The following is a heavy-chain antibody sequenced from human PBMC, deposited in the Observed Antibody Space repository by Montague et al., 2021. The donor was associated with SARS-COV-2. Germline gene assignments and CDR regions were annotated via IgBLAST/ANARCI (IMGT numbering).Heavy chain of an antibody. CDR2: INHSGST. CDR1: GGSFSGYY. J-gene: IGHJ6*03. V-gene: IGHV4-34*01. D-gene: IGHD2-2*01. CDR3: ARARRDVVVPAFGIGAYYYDYCMDV. Sequence: SETLSLACAVYGGSFSGYYWSWIRQPPGKGLEWIGEINHSGSTNYNPSLKSRVTISVDTSKNQFSLKLSFVTAADTAAYYCARARRDVVVPAFGIGAYYYDYCMDVWGKGTTVTVSS.